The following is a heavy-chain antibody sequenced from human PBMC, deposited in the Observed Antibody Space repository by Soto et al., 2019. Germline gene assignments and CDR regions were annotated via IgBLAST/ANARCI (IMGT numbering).Heavy chain of an antibody. J-gene: IGHJ6*02. CDR1: GDSVSSYY. CDR3: ARGVLRYYHYGMDV. CDR2: IYISGNT. V-gene: IGHV4-59*02. Sequence: QVQLQESGPGLVKPSETLSLSCTVSGDSVSSYYWSWIRQLPGRGLEWIGYIYISGNTNYNPSLKSRVTISRDTSKTQFSLNLKSVTAADTAVYYCARGVLRYYHYGMDVWGQGTTVTVSS.